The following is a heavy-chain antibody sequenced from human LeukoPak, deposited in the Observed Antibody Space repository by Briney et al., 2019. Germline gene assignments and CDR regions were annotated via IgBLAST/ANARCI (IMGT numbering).Heavy chain of an antibody. CDR2: IWYDGSKK. CDR3: ARDGGARGGSFDY. Sequence: GGSLRLSCAASGFTFSDYGIHWVRQAPGQGLEWVALIWYDGSKKYYADSVKGRFTISRDNSKNTLYLQMNSLRAEDTAVYYCARDGGARGGSFDYWGQGTLVTVSS. V-gene: IGHV3-33*01. J-gene: IGHJ4*02. CDR1: GFTFSDYG. D-gene: IGHD2-21*01.